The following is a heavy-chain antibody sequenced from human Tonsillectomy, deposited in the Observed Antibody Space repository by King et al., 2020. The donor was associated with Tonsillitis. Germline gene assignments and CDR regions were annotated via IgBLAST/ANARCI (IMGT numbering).Heavy chain of an antibody. CDR2: INPSSGGT. V-gene: IGHV1-2*02. D-gene: IGHD4/OR15-4a*01. CDR1: GYTFTGYY. Sequence: VQLVESGAEVKKPGASVRVSCKASGYTFTGYYMHWVRQAPGQGLEWMGWINPSSGGTKFAQRFQGRVTMTRDTSISTAYMELNKLRSDDTAVYYCARDYGAYVGWFDPWGQGTLVTVSS. J-gene: IGHJ5*02. CDR3: ARDYGAYVGWFDP.